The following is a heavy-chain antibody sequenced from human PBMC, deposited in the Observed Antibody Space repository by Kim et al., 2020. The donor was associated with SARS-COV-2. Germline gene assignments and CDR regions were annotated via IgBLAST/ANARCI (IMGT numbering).Heavy chain of an antibody. J-gene: IGHJ4*02. Sequence: GGSLRLSCAASGFTFNVYWMSWVRQAPGKGLEWVANLKGDGIQNYYLDSLKGRFTISRDNAKNSVYLQVNSLRAEDTAVYYCARIGYSSSSFDYWGQGTLVTVSS. CDR1: GFTFNVYW. V-gene: IGHV3-7*01. D-gene: IGHD6-6*01. CDR3: ARIGYSSSSFDY. CDR2: LKGDGIQN.